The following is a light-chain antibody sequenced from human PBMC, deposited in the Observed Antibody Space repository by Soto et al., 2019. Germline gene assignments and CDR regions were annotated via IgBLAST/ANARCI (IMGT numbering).Light chain of an antibody. CDR1: SSNIGAGYD. CDR3: QSYDSSLSGVV. J-gene: IGLJ2*01. Sequence: QSVLTQPPSVSGAPGQRVTISCTGSSSNIGAGYDVHWYQQLPGTAPKLLIYGNSNRPSGVPDRFSGSKSGTSASLAITGLQPEDEADYYCQSYDSSLSGVVFGGVTKLTVL. CDR2: GNS. V-gene: IGLV1-40*01.